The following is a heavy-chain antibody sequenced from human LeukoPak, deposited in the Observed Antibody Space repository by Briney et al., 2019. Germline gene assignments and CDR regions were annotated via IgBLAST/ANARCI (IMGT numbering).Heavy chain of an antibody. CDR1: GDSVSSNSSA. J-gene: IGHJ6*03. V-gene: IGHV6-1*01. D-gene: IGHD4-17*01. Sequence: SQTLSLTCAISGDSVSSNSSAWNWIRQSPSRGLEWLGRTYYRSKWYNDYAVSVKSRITINPDTSKNQFSLQLNSVTPEDTAVYYCARSTTVTTGPHYYYYYMYVWGKGTTVTVSS. CDR3: ARSTTVTTGPHYYYYYMYV. CDR2: TYYRSKWYN.